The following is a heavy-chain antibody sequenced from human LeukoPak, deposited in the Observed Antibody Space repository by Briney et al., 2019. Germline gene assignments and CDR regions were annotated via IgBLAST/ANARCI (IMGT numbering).Heavy chain of an antibody. J-gene: IGHJ4*02. Sequence: GGSLRLSCAASGFTFSSYWMSWVRQAPGKGLEWVANIKQGGSEKYYVDSVKGRFTISRDNAKNSLYLQMNSLRAEDTAVYYCGRASKVPYYGSGSYYASPFDYWGQGTLVTVSS. CDR1: GFTFSSYW. CDR2: IKQGGSEK. V-gene: IGHV3-7*01. CDR3: GRASKVPYYGSGSYYASPFDY. D-gene: IGHD3-10*01.